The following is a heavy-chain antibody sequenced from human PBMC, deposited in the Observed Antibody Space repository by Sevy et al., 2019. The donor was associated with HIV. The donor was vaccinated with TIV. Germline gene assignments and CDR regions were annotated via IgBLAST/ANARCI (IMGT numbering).Heavy chain of an antibody. Sequence: SETLSLTCTVSGGSITSLYWNWNRQPPGKGLEWIANIYYNGHINYDPSLKSRVTLSLDTSKNQFSLRLSSVTAADTAMYYCAGENAWGRGYSWGQGTLVTVS. CDR2: IYYNGHI. J-gene: IGHJ4*02. D-gene: IGHD1-26*01. V-gene: IGHV4-59*08. CDR3: AGENAWGRGYS. CDR1: GGSITSLY.